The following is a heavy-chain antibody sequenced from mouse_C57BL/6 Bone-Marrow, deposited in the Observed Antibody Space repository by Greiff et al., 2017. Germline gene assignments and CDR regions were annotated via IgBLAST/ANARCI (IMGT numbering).Heavy chain of an antibody. CDR3: ARRVVTGMCYLDY. CDR2: FDPSDSYT. D-gene: IGHD4-1*01. Sequence: QVQLQQPGAELVMPGASVKLSCKASGYTFTSYWMHWVKQKPGQGLEWIGEFDPSDSYTNYNQQFTGKSTLPVDKSSSTAYMQRSSLTSEDSAVYYCARRVVTGMCYLDYWGKGTTLTVSS. V-gene: IGHV1-69*01. CDR1: GYTFTSYW. J-gene: IGHJ2*01.